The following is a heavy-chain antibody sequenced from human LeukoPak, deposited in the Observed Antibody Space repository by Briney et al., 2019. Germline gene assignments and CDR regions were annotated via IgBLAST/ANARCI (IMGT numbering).Heavy chain of an antibody. D-gene: IGHD1-26*01. CDR2: ISSSSRYI. CDR3: VRDGYGSYHLDY. V-gene: IGHV3-21*01. CDR1: GFTFSSYS. Sequence: GGSLRLSCAASGFTFSSYSMNWVRQAPGKGLEWVSFISSSSRYIYYADSVKGRFTISRDNAKNSLYLQMNSLRAEDTAVYYCVRDGYGSYHLDYWGQGTLVTVSS. J-gene: IGHJ4*02.